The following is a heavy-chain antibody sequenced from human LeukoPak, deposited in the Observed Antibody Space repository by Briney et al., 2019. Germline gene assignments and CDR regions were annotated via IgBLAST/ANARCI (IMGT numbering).Heavy chain of an antibody. Sequence: GGSLRLSCAASGFTFSSYSMNWVRQAPGKGLEWVSYISSSSSTIYYADSVKGRFTISRDNAKNSLYLQMNSLRAEDTAVYYCARETPRRGETRDGYRWGPGTVVTVSS. D-gene: IGHD5-24*01. CDR3: ARETPRRGETRDGYR. J-gene: IGHJ4*02. V-gene: IGHV3-48*04. CDR1: GFTFSSYS. CDR2: ISSSSSTI.